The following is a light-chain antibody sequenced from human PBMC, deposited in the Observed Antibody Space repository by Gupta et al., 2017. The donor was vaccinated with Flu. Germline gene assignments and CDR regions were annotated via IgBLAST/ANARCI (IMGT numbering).Light chain of an antibody. CDR3: QHRNFSTGP. CDR2: YTS. V-gene: IGKV1-9*01. J-gene: IGKJ1*01. CDR1: QGNINY. Sequence: PSFVSASVGNRVTITCRASQGNINYLDWYQQKPGTDPQLLINYTSTGRSGVPSRFSGSGCGTEFTLTIDSRQPEDFATYYCQHRNFSTGPFGQGTKVAI.